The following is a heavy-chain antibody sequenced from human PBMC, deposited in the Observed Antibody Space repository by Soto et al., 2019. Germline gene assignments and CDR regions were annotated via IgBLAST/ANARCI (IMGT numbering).Heavy chain of an antibody. V-gene: IGHV1-18*01. Sequence: QVQLVQSGAEVKKPCASLKVSCKASGYTFTSYGITWVRQAPGQGLEWMGWISAYNGNTNYAQKLQGRVTMTTDTTTSTAYMELRSLRSDDTAVYYCARSLDYGDIDAFDIWGQATMVTVSS. D-gene: IGHD4-17*01. J-gene: IGHJ3*02. CDR1: GYTFTSYG. CDR2: ISAYNGNT. CDR3: ARSLDYGDIDAFDI.